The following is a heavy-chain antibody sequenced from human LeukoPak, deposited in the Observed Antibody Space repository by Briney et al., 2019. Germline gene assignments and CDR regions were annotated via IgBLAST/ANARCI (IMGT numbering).Heavy chain of an antibody. Sequence: ASVTVSCKASGYTFTSYDINWVRQATGQGLEWMGWMNPNSGNTGYAQKFQGRVIMTRNTSISTAYMELSSLRSEDTAVYYCARSTYGDYDLYFDYWGQGTLVTVSS. CDR3: ARSTYGDYDLYFDY. CDR1: GYTFTSYD. J-gene: IGHJ4*02. D-gene: IGHD4-17*01. V-gene: IGHV1-8*01. CDR2: MNPNSGNT.